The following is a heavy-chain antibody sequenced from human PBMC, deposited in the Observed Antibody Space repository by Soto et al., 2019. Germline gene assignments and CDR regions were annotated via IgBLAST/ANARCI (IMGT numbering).Heavy chain of an antibody. CDR3: AREGSYSAYNFAHGIQLWSFDF. CDR1: GGSINTFY. V-gene: IGHV4-4*07. D-gene: IGHD5-12*01. J-gene: IGHJ4*02. CDR2: IFSSGST. Sequence: SETLSLTCTVSGGSINTFYWIWVRQPAGKGLEWIGRIFSSGSTSFNPSLESRVAMSVDTSKNHFSLNLSSVTAADMAVYYCAREGSYSAYNFAHGIQLWSFDFWGQGALVTVSS.